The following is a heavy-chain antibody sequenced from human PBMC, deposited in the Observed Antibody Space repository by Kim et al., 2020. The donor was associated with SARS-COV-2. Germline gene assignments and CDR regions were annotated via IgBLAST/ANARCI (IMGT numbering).Heavy chain of an antibody. D-gene: IGHD3-16*01. J-gene: IGHJ4*02. CDR1: GYTFTSYG. CDR3: ARAVPSRLFGNSRGDY. V-gene: IGHV1-18*01. Sequence: ASVKVSCKASGYTFTSYGISWVRQAPGQGLEWMGWISAYNGNTNYAQKLQGRVTMTTDTSTSTAYMELRSLRSDDTAVYYCARAVPSRLFGNSRGDYWGQGTLVTVSS. CDR2: ISAYNGNT.